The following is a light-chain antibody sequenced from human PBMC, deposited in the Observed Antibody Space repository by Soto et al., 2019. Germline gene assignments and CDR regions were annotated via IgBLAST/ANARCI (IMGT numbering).Light chain of an antibody. CDR1: QSIRSN. J-gene: IGKJ1*01. V-gene: IGKV3-15*01. CDR2: GAP. CDR3: QQYHIWPPWT. Sequence: EIVMTQSPDTLSVSPGEGATLSCRVSQSIRSNLAWYQQRPGQAPRLLMYGAPTRADGIPARFTGSGSGTEFTLTISSLQSEDFAVYYCQQYHIWPPWTSGQGTKVDIK.